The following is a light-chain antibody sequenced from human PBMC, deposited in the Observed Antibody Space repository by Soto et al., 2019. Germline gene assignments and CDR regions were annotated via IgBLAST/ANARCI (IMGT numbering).Light chain of an antibody. J-gene: IGKJ2*01. CDR1: QSISNY. CDR3: QEYDSYSST. V-gene: IGKV1-5*01. CDR2: DAS. Sequence: DIQMTQSPSTLSASVGDRVTITCRASQSISNYLAWYQQKPGKAPKVLIYDASSFESGVPLRFSGSGSGKEFTLTISSLQPDDFATYYCQEYDSYSSTFGQGTKLQIK.